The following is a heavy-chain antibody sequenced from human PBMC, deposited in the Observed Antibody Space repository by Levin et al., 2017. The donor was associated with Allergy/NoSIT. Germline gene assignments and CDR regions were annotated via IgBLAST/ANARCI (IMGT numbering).Heavy chain of an antibody. CDR1: GFTFGNYA. J-gene: IGHJ4*02. Sequence: GGSLRLSCAASGFTFGNYAMSWVRQAPGKGLEWVSTISGSGSNTYYADSVKGRFTISRDNSKNIQFLQMNSLRAEDTAVYYCAKRTLGYSFGTYGCWGQGTLVTVSS. V-gene: IGHV3-23*01. CDR3: AKRTLGYSFGTYGC. CDR2: ISGSGSNT. D-gene: IGHD5-18*01.